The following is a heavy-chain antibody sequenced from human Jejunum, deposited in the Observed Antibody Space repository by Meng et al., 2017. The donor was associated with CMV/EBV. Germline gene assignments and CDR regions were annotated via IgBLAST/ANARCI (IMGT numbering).Heavy chain of an antibody. J-gene: IGHJ4*02. CDR3: ARETLGTTRYFDL. CDR1: GDSSNSYF. V-gene: IGHV4-4*07. D-gene: IGHD1-26*01. Sequence: QVQLQESGPGLAKPSMTLCLACSASGDSSNSYFWSWIRQPAGKGLEWIGRIYTSGTTNYNASLKSRVTMSVDTSKNLFSLKVTSVTAADTAVYYCARETLGTTRYFDLWGQGRLVTVSS. CDR2: IYTSGTT.